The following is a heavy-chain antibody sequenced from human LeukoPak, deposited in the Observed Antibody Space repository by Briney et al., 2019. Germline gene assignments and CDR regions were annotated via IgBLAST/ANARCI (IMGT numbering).Heavy chain of an antibody. J-gene: IGHJ4*02. Sequence: RSSETLSLTCTVSNGSISSSSYSWGWICQSPGKGLEWIGTIYYSGSTYYNPSLKSRVTISVDTSKNQFSLKLTSVTATDTAVYYCARHSPGSGWPPFDYWGQGTLVTFSS. D-gene: IGHD6-19*01. CDR3: ARHSPGSGWPPFDY. V-gene: IGHV4-39*01. CDR2: IYYSGST. CDR1: NGSISSSSYS.